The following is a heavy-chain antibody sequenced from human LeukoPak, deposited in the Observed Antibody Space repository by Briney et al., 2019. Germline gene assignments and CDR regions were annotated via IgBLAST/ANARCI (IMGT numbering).Heavy chain of an antibody. J-gene: IGHJ6*02. CDR3: ARDPQVYSSPYYYYGMDV. CDR1: GFTFSSYS. D-gene: IGHD3-22*01. CDR2: IYSGGST. V-gene: IGHV3-53*01. Sequence: GGSLRLSCAASGFTFSSYSMSWVRQAPGKGLEWVSVIYSGGSTYYADSVRGRFTISRDNSKTTLYLQMNSLRAEDTAVYYCARDPQVYSSPYYYYGMDVWGQGTTVTVSS.